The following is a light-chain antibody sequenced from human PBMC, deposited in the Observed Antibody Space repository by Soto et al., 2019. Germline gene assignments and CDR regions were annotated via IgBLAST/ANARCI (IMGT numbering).Light chain of an antibody. CDR2: DAS. V-gene: IGKV1-5*01. Sequence: DLQMTQSPSTLSAFVGDRVTITCRGSQSVNKWLAWFQQKPGKVPKLIIFDASTLQTGVPSRFGGGGSGTEFTLTISGLQPDDFATYYGQQYKSYSTWTFGPGTKGDIK. J-gene: IGKJ1*01. CDR1: QSVNKW. CDR3: QQYKSYSTWT.